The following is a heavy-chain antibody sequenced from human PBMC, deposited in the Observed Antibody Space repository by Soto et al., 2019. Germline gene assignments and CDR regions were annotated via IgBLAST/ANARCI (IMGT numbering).Heavy chain of an antibody. CDR1: GYTSTSYD. CDR3: ASPLGAGQDYYFDY. J-gene: IGHJ4*02. Sequence: QVQLVQSGAEVKKPEASVKVSCKASGYTSTSYDINWVRQATGQGLEWMGWMNPNSGNTGYAQKFQGRVTMSRNTSISTAYMELSSLRSEDTVVYYCASPLGAGQDYYFDYWGQGTLVTVSS. V-gene: IGHV1-8*01. D-gene: IGHD3-16*01. CDR2: MNPNSGNT.